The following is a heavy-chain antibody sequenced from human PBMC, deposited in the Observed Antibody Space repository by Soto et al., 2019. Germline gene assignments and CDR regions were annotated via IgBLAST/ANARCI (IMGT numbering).Heavy chain of an antibody. J-gene: IGHJ5*02. D-gene: IGHD3-10*01. CDR3: ARSPITMVRGVSYWFDP. Sequence: ASVKVSWKASGYTFTSYAMQWVRQAPGQRPEWMGWINAGNGNTKYSQKFQGRVTITRDTTASTAYMELSSLRSEDTAVYYCARSPITMVRGVSYWFDPWGQGTLVTVSS. V-gene: IGHV1-3*01. CDR1: GYTFTSYA. CDR2: INAGNGNT.